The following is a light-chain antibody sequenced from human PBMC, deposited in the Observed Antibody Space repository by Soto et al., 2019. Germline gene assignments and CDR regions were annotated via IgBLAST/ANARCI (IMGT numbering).Light chain of an antibody. CDR2: DVS. V-gene: IGLV2-14*01. CDR3: SSYTSGSRV. Sequence: QSALTQPASVSGSPGQSITISCTGSSSDVGGYNYVSWYQQHPGKAPKLMIYDVSFRPSGVSNRFSGSKSGNTASLTISGLQAKDEADYYCSSYTSGSRVFGTGTKLTVL. CDR1: SSDVGGYNY. J-gene: IGLJ1*01.